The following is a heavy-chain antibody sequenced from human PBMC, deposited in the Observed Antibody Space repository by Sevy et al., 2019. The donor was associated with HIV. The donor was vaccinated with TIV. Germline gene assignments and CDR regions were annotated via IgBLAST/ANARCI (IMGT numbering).Heavy chain of an antibody. Sequence: GGSPRLSCAASGFTFSDYYINWIRQAPGKGLEWVSYISGSSSYTNYADSVKGRFTISRDNAKNSLYLQMDSLRAEDTAVYYCARVGCSISSCPKGDAFDIWGQWTMVTVSS. V-gene: IGHV3-11*06. CDR2: ISGSSSYT. J-gene: IGHJ3*02. CDR1: GFTFSDYY. D-gene: IGHD2-2*01. CDR3: ARVGCSISSCPKGDAFDI.